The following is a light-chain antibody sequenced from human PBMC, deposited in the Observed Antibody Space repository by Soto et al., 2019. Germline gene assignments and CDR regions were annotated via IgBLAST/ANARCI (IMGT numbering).Light chain of an antibody. V-gene: IGKV4-1*01. CDR3: QQYYSTPRT. Sequence: DIVMTQSPDSLAVSVCERATINCKSSQSVLYSSSNKNYLAWYQQKPGQPPKLLIYWASTRESGVPDRFSGSGSGTDFTLTISSLQAEDVAVYYCQQYYSTPRTFGQGTKVEIK. CDR2: WAS. CDR1: QSVLYSSSNKNY. J-gene: IGKJ1*01.